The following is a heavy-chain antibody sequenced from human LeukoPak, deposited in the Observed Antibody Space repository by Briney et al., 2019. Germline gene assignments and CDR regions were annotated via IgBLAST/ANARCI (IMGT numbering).Heavy chain of an antibody. CDR3: AKPNIAVAAHSIIYYFDY. CDR2: INDSGST. CDR1: GGSFSGYY. Sequence: SETLSLTCGVYGGSFSGYYWSWIRQPPGKGLEWIGEINDSGSTNYNPSLKSRATISADTSKNQFSLNLSSVTAADTAVYYCAKPNIAVAAHSIIYYFDYWGQGTLVAVSS. J-gene: IGHJ4*02. V-gene: IGHV4-34*01. D-gene: IGHD6-19*01.